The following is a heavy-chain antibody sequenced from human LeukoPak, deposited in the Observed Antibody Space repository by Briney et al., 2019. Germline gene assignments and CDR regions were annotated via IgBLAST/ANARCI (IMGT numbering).Heavy chain of an antibody. CDR3: ARYSSGWYGEWYFDY. Sequence: SETLSLTCAVYGGSFSGYYWSWIRQPPGKGLEWIGEINHSGSTNYNPSLKSRVTISVDTSKNQFSLKLSSVTAADTAVYYCARYSSGWYGEWYFDYWGQGTLVTVSS. V-gene: IGHV4-34*01. J-gene: IGHJ4*02. CDR1: GGSFSGYY. CDR2: INHSGST. D-gene: IGHD6-19*01.